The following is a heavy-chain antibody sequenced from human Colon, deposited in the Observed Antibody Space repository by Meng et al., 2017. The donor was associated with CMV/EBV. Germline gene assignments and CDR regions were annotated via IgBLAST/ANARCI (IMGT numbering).Heavy chain of an antibody. D-gene: IGHD2-2*01. Sequence: GGSLRLSCAASGFKFNNYGMHWVRQRPGKGLEWVSFIRHDDTNTYYPDSVKGRFSISRDRSKNTLYLQMNRLKIEDTAVYHCARDVIEFCASTSCSKGDAFDTWGQGTMVTVSS. V-gene: IGHV3-30*02. J-gene: IGHJ3*02. CDR3: ARDVIEFCASTSCSKGDAFDT. CDR1: GFKFNNYG. CDR2: IRHDDTNT.